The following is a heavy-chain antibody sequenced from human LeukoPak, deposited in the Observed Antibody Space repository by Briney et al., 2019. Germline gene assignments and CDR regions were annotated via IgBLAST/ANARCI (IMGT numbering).Heavy chain of an antibody. J-gene: IGHJ4*02. CDR2: ISGSGGST. V-gene: IGHV3-23*01. D-gene: IGHD1-14*01. Sequence: GGSLRLSCAASGFTFSSYGVSWVRQAPGKGLEWVSAISGSGGSTYYADSVKGRFTISRDNSKNTLYLQMNSLRAEDTAVYYCAKVGIYYYFDYWGQGTLVTVSS. CDR3: AKVGIYYYFDY. CDR1: GFTFSSYG.